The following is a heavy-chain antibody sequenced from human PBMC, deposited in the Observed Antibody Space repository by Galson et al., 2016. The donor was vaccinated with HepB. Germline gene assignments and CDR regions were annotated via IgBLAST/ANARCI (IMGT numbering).Heavy chain of an antibody. D-gene: IGHD4-17*01. Sequence: SLRLSCAGSGFSFGNFGMSWFRQAPGKGLEWVSIIRSQAYGGATEYAASVKGRFTISRDDSKRIAYLYMNNLTVADTAVYYCSREEAHPNYGDQNLGFDPWGLGTLVIVSS. CDR1: GFSFGNFG. CDR2: IRSQAYGGAT. CDR3: SREEAHPNYGDQNLGFDP. J-gene: IGHJ5*02. V-gene: IGHV3-49*03.